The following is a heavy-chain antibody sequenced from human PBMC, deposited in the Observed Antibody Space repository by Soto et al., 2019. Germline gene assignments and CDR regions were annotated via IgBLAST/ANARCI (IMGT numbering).Heavy chain of an antibody. CDR1: GCFLSESY. J-gene: IGHJ5*02. CDR2: INHVGGT. V-gene: IGHV4-34*01. D-gene: IGHD3-16*01. Sequence: SETLSLTCSVYGCFLSESYWTWIRQPPGKGLEWIGEINHVGGTNYNPSLKSRVTMSVDTSQNQFSLRLISVTAADTAMYFCVRIRYQLPSSVLWLDPWGQGTPVTSPQ. CDR3: VRIRYQLPSSVLWLDP.